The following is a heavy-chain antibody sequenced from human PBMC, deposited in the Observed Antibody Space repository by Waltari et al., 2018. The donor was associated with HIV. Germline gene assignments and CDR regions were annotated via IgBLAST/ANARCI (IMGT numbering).Heavy chain of an antibody. Sequence: QVQLQESGPGLVKPSETLSLTCPVSGPSISIDSHSWGWVRQPPGKGLEWIGNIFYSGNTYYNPSLKSRVTISIDTSKKHFSLKLTSVTAADTAVYYCARRGGATVTSYYYYGLDVWGQGTTVTVSS. CDR2: IFYSGNT. J-gene: IGHJ6*02. CDR1: GPSISIDSHS. D-gene: IGHD4-17*01. CDR3: ARRGGATVTSYYYYGLDV. V-gene: IGHV4-39*02.